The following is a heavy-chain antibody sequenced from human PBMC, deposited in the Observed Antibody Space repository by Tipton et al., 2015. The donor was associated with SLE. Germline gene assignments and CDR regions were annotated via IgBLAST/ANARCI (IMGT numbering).Heavy chain of an antibody. J-gene: IGHJ5*02. D-gene: IGHD5-18*01. Sequence: TLSLTCTVSGGSISSSSFYWAWIRQPPGKGLEWIGSIYYTGTTTYYTSFLKSRVTMSVDTSKNQFSLRLTSVIAADTAVYYCARLHGYSYGLNWFDPWGQGTLISVSS. CDR2: IYYTGTTT. CDR3: ARLHGYSYGLNWFDP. V-gene: IGHV4-39*07. CDR1: GGSISSSSFY.